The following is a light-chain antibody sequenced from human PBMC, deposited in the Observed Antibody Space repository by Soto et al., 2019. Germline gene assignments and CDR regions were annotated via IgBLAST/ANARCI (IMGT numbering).Light chain of an antibody. V-gene: IGKV3-20*01. Sequence: EIVLTQSPGTLSLSPGDRATLSCRASHSINTSFLAWFHQKPGQAPRLLIYAASTRATGIPDRFSGSASETDFTLTINRLEPEDSAVYYCQQYASAPFSLGPGTKVDIK. CDR1: HSINTSF. CDR2: AAS. J-gene: IGKJ3*01. CDR3: QQYASAPFS.